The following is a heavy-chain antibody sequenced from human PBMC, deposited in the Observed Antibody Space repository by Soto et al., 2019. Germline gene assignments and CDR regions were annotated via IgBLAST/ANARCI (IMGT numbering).Heavy chain of an antibody. V-gene: IGHV2-5*02. Sequence: QITLKESGPTLVKPTQTLTLTCTLSGFSLSTSRVGLAWIRQPPGKALEWLGVISWDHEKHYSPYLRDRITILKDFLIDTVVLTVANVDHVDTRASYGARRTSSFDECFHVAYWGQGALLIASS. D-gene: IGHD3-16*01. CDR2: ISWDHEK. CDR3: ARRTSSFDECFHVAY. J-gene: IGHJ1*01. CDR1: GFSLSTSRVG.